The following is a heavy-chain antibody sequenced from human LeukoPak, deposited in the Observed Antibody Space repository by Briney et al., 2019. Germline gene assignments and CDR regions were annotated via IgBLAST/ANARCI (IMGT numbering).Heavy chain of an antibody. CDR3: ARGHFDY. CDR1: GSTFSSYA. V-gene: IGHV3-23*01. CDR2: ISGSGYNT. J-gene: IGHJ4*02. Sequence: GGSLRLSCAASGSTFSSYAMSWVRQAPGKGLEWVSAISGSGYNTYYADSVKGLFTISRDNSKNTVYLQMNSLRAEDTAVYYCARGHFDYWGQGTLVTVSS.